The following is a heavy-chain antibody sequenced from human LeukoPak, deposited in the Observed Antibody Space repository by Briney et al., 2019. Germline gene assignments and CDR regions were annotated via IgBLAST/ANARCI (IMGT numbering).Heavy chain of an antibody. D-gene: IGHD2-2*01. CDR2: IYYSGST. CDR1: GGSFSGYY. Sequence: PSETLSLTCAVYGGSFSGYYWSWIRQPPGEGLEWIGYIYYSGSTYNNPSLKSRVTISVDTSKNQFSLKLSSVTAADTAVYYCASFIPAAILGFQHWGQGTLVTVSS. J-gene: IGHJ1*01. CDR3: ASFIPAAILGFQH. V-gene: IGHV4-30-4*08.